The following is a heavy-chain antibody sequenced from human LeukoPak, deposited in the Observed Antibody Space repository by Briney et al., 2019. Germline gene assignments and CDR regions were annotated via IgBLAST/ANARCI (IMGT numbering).Heavy chain of an antibody. J-gene: IGHJ4*02. Sequence: PSETLSLTCTVSGGSISSSSYYWGWIRQPPGKGLEWIGSIYYSGSTYYNPSLKSRVTISVDTSKNQFSLKLSSVTAADTAVYYCARVGTWPSYYFDYWGQGTLVTVSS. CDR2: IYYSGST. V-gene: IGHV4-39*07. CDR3: ARVGTWPSYYFDY. CDR1: GGSISSSSYY. D-gene: IGHD1-1*01.